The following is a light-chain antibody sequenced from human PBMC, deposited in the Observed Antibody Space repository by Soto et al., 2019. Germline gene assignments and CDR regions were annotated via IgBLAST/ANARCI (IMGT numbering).Light chain of an antibody. V-gene: IGKV1-5*03. Sequence: DIQMTQSPSTLSASVGDRVTITCRASQSISTWLAWFQQKPGKAPKLLVYRASSLESGVPPRFSGSGSGTEFTLTISSLQPDDFATYYCQHYNSYSGTFGPGTKVDIK. CDR3: QHYNSYSGT. CDR2: RAS. CDR1: QSISTW. J-gene: IGKJ3*01.